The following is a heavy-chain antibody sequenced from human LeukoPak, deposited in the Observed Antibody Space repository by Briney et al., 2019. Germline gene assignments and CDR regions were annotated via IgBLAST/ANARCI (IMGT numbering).Heavy chain of an antibody. J-gene: IGHJ5*02. CDR1: GGSISTSNYY. CDR2: IFYSGST. CDR3: ARDSLGGSTRDNWFDP. D-gene: IGHD1-26*01. Sequence: SSETLSLTCTVSGGSISTSNYYWGWIRQPPGKGLEWIGNIFYSGSTYYSPSLKSRVTISLDTSRNQFSLKLNSVTAADTAVYYCARDSLGGSTRDNWFDPWGQGTLVTVSS. V-gene: IGHV4-39*07.